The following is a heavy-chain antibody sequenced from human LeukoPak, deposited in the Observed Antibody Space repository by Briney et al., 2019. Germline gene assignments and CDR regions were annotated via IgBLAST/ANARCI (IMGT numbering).Heavy chain of an antibody. Sequence: PGGSLRLSCAASGFTFSSYSMNWVRQAPGKGLEWVSYISSSSSTIYYADSVKGRFTISRDNAKNSLYLQMNSLRAEDTAVYYCAKHEQGYSSGWYYYYGMDVWGQGTTVTVSS. CDR3: AKHEQGYSSGWYYYYGMDV. J-gene: IGHJ6*02. V-gene: IGHV3-48*04. D-gene: IGHD6-19*01. CDR1: GFTFSSYS. CDR2: ISSSSSTI.